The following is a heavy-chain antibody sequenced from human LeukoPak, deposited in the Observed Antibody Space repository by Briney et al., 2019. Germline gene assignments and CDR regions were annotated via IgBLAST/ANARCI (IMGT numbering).Heavy chain of an antibody. D-gene: IGHD1-14*01. V-gene: IGHV4-59*01. Sequence: PSETLSLTCTVSGGSISSYYWSWIRQPPGKGLEWIGYIYYSGSTNYNPSLKSRVTISVDTSKNQFSLKLSSVTAADTAVYYCARWEPRHWYFDLWGRGTLVTVSS. CDR3: ARWEPRHWYFDL. CDR1: GGSISSYY. J-gene: IGHJ2*01. CDR2: IYYSGST.